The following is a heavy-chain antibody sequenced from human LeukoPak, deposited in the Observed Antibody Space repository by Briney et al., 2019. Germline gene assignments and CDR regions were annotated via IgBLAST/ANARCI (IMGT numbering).Heavy chain of an antibody. Sequence: GGSLRLSCAGSGFTFNNYPISWVRQTPGKGLEWVSAITGGAADSTYYADSVKGRFTISRDNSKNTLYLQMNSLRAEDTAVYYCASLTFYDYVWGSYHNDYWGQGTLVTVSS. J-gene: IGHJ4*02. CDR2: ITGGAADST. CDR3: ASLTFYDYVWGSYHNDY. D-gene: IGHD3-16*02. V-gene: IGHV3-23*01. CDR1: GFTFNNYP.